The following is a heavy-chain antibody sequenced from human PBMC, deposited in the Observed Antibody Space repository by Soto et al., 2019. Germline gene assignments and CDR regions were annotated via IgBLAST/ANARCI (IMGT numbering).Heavy chain of an antibody. J-gene: IGHJ4*02. Sequence: GGSLRLSCAASGFTYTRYSMNWVRQAPGKGLEWVSSISSTTNYIYFGDSMKGRFTISRDNAKNSLYLEMNSLRAEDTAVYYCARESEDLTSNFDYWGQGTLVTVSS. V-gene: IGHV3-21*06. CDR1: GFTYTRYS. CDR3: ARESEDLTSNFDY. CDR2: ISSTTNYI.